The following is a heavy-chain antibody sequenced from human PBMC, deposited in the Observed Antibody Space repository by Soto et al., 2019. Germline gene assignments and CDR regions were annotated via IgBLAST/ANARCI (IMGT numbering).Heavy chain of an antibody. CDR3: ARDFHYDSSGYSPGMDV. CDR2: IYYSGST. Sequence: SSETLSLTCTVSGGSVSSGSYYWSWIRQPPGKGLEWIGYIYYSGSTNYNPSLKSRVTISVDTSKNQFSLKLTSVTAADTAVYYCARDFHYDSSGYSPGMDVWGQGTTVTVSS. J-gene: IGHJ6*02. D-gene: IGHD3-22*01. CDR1: GGSVSSGSYY. V-gene: IGHV4-61*01.